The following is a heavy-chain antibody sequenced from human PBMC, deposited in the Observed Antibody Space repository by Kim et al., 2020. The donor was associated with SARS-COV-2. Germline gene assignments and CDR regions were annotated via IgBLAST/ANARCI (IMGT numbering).Heavy chain of an antibody. D-gene: IGHD2-2*01. CDR1: GYTFTSYA. Sequence: ASVKVSCKASGYTFTSYAMNWVRQAPGQGLEWMGWINTNTGNPTYAQGFTGRFVFSLDTSVSTAYLQISSLKAEDTAVYYCARGVPAAMIQVGAFDIWGQGTMVTVSS. CDR3: ARGVPAAMIQVGAFDI. J-gene: IGHJ3*02. V-gene: IGHV7-4-1*02. CDR2: INTNTGNP.